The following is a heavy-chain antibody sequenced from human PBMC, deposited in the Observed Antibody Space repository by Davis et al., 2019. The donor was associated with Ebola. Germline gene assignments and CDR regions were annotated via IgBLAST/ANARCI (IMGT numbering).Heavy chain of an antibody. J-gene: IGHJ4*02. CDR1: GYTFKFYT. CDR3: GRFDIGWRLFDY. V-gene: IGHV1-3*01. CDR2: INAENGDT. D-gene: IGHD6-19*01. Sequence: AASVKVSCKTSGYTFKFYTIHWLRQAPGQRLEWLGSINAENGDTRFSHKFQGRLIITKDTSASAAYMELSNLRPEDTAVYYCGRFDIGWRLFDYWGQGTLVTVSS.